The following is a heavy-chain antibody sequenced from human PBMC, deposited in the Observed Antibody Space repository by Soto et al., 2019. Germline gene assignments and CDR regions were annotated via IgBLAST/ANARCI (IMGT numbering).Heavy chain of an antibody. Sequence: GASVKVSCKASGYTFTSYYMHWVRQAPGQGLEWMGIINPSGGSTSYAQKFQGRVTMTRDTSTSTVYMELSSLRSEDTAVYYCARAAITIFGVVTDPYFDYWGQGTLVTVSS. CDR2: INPSGGST. D-gene: IGHD3-3*01. CDR3: ARAAITIFGVVTDPYFDY. J-gene: IGHJ4*02. CDR1: GYTFTSYY. V-gene: IGHV1-46*01.